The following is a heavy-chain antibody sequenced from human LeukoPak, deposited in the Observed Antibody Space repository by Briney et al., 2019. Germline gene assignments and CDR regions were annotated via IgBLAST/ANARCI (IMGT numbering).Heavy chain of an antibody. CDR2: IDYLGRT. V-gene: IGHV4-34*01. J-gene: IGHJ4*02. CDR1: GESFRHYY. Sequence: SETLSLTCAVYGESFRHYYWTWIRQTSAKGLEWIGEIDYLGRTSYNPSLKSRLTISVDTSKNQFSLRLSSITAADAAVYYCARPVWCSATICTGPFDVWGQGTLVAVSS. CDR3: ARPVWCSATICTGPFDV. D-gene: IGHD3-16*01.